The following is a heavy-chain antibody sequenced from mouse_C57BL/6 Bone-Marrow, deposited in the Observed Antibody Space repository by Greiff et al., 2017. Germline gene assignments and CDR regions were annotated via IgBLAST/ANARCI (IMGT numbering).Heavy chain of an antibody. CDR2: IDPSDSET. Sequence: QVQLQQPGAELVRPGSSVKLSCKASGYTFTSYWMHWVKQRPIQGLEWIGNIDPSDSETHYNQKFKDKATLTVDKSSSTAYMQLSSLTSEDSAVYYCARHYGNYVRGAMDDWGQGTSVTVSS. J-gene: IGHJ4*01. CDR1: GYTFTSYW. D-gene: IGHD2-1*01. V-gene: IGHV1-52*01. CDR3: ARHYGNYVRGAMDD.